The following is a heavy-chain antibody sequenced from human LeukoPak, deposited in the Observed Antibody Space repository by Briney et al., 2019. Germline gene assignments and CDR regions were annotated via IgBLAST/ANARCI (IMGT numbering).Heavy chain of an antibody. CDR3: ASDDYASFGWFDP. CDR1: GGSISSSSYY. CDR2: IYYSGST. Sequence: SETLSLTCTVSGGSISSSSYYWGWIRQPPGKGLEWIGSIYYSGSTYYNPSLKSRVTISVDTSKNQFSLKLSSVTAADTAVYYCASDDYASFGWFDPWGQGTLVTVSS. V-gene: IGHV4-39*01. J-gene: IGHJ5*02. D-gene: IGHD4-17*01.